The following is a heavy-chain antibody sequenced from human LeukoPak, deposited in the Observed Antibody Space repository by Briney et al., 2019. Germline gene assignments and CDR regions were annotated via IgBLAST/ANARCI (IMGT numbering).Heavy chain of an antibody. D-gene: IGHD2-2*01. J-gene: IGHJ4*02. CDR2: IIPIFGTA. V-gene: IGHV1-69*13. Sequence: ASVKVSCKASGGTFSSYAISWVRQAPGQGLEWMGGIIPIFGTANYAQKFQGRVTITAGESTSTAYMELSSLRSEDTAVYYCARISSSYCSSTSCSGHWGQGTLVTVSS. CDR3: ARISSSYCSSTSCSGH. CDR1: GGTFSSYA.